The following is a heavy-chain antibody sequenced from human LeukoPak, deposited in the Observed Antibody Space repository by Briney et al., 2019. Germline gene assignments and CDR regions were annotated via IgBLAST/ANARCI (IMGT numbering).Heavy chain of an antibody. D-gene: IGHD6-19*01. CDR1: GFTFSSSA. Sequence: GGSLRLSCAASGFTFSSSAMNWVRQAPGKGLEWVSAISGSGGSTYYADSVKGRFTISRDNSKNTLYMQMNSLRADDTAVYYCAKEDGYSSGWYDHWGQGTLVTVSS. CDR3: AKEDGYSSGWYDH. V-gene: IGHV3-23*01. CDR2: ISGSGGST. J-gene: IGHJ5*02.